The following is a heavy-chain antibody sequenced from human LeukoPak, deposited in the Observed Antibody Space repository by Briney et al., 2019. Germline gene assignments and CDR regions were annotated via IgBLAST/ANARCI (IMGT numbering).Heavy chain of an antibody. V-gene: IGHV1-69*04. D-gene: IGHD3-10*01. CDR1: GGTFSSYA. J-gene: IGHJ6*02. CDR3: ARDQGITMVRGVIGYGMDV. CDR2: IIPILGIA. Sequence: SVKVSCKAPGGTFSSYAISWVRQAPGQGLEWMGRIIPILGIANYAQKFQGRVTITADKSTSTAYMELSSLRSEDTAVYYCARDQGITMVRGVIGYGMDVWGQGTTVTVSS.